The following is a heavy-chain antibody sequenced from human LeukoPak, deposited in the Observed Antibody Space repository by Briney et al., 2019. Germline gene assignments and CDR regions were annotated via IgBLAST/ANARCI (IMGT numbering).Heavy chain of an antibody. Sequence: SETLSLTCAVYGGSFSGYYWSWIRQPPGKGLEWIGEINHSGSTNYNPSLKSRVTISVDTSKNQFSLKLSSVTAADTAVYYCARGSSYSHFDYWGQGTLVTVSS. D-gene: IGHD1-26*01. CDR3: ARGSSYSHFDY. CDR2: INHSGST. J-gene: IGHJ4*02. V-gene: IGHV4-34*01. CDR1: GGSFSGYY.